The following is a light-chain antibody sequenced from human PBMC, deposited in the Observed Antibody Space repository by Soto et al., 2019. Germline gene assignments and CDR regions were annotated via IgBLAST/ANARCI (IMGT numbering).Light chain of an antibody. CDR2: GNS. Sequence: QSVLTQPPSVSGAPGQRVTISCTGSTSNIGAIYDVHWYQQLPGTAPKLLIYGNSNRPSGVPDRFSGSKSGTSASLAITGLRAEDEAEYYCQSYDSSLSGWVFGGGTKLTVL. CDR3: QSYDSSLSGWV. J-gene: IGLJ3*02. V-gene: IGLV1-40*01. CDR1: TSNIGAIYD.